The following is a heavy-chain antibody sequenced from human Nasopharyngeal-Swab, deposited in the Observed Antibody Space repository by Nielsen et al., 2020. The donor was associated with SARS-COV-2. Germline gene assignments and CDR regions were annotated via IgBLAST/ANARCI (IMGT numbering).Heavy chain of an antibody. V-gene: IGHV3-53*01. CDR2: IYSCGST. D-gene: IGHD3-3*01. CDR1: GFTVSSNY. CDR3: AKPVALEWLLYSENYYYYGMDV. J-gene: IGHJ6*02. Sequence: GESLKISCAASGFTVSSNYMSWVRQAPGKGLEWVSVIYSCGSTYYADSVKGRFTISRDNSKNTLYLQMNSLRAEDTAVYYCAKPVALEWLLYSENYYYYGMDVWGQGTTVTVSS.